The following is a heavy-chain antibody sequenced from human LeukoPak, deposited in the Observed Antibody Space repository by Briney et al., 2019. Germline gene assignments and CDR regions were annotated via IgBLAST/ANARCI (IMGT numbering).Heavy chain of an antibody. J-gene: IGHJ5*02. Sequence: PSETLSLTRTVPGGSISSYYWSWIRQPPGKGLEWIGYISYSGSTNFNPSIKSRVTISVDTSKNQFSLKLSSVTAADTAVYYCAREGTAGTNLNWFDPWGQGTLVTVSS. CDR3: AREGTAGTNLNWFDP. D-gene: IGHD1-1*01. CDR2: ISYSGST. V-gene: IGHV4-59*01. CDR1: GGSISSYY.